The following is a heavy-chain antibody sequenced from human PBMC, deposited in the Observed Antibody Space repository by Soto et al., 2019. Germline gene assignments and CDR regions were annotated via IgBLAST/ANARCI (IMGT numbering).Heavy chain of an antibody. CDR3: ARGPNTGTYSVSFFDS. D-gene: IGHD1-26*01. CDR1: GDTFSSYA. J-gene: IGHJ4*02. V-gene: IGHV1-69*01. CDR2: IIPLFGTT. Sequence: QVQLVQSGAEVKKPGSSVKVSCRASGDTFSSYAISWVRQAPIQGLDWMGGIIPLFGTTLYSQRFQGRVTITADESTTTVYMELSSLTSEDTAVFYCARGPNTGTYSVSFFDSWCQGTLVTVSS.